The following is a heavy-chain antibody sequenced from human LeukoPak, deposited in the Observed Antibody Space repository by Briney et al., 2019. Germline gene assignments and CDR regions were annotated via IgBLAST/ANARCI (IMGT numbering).Heavy chain of an antibody. CDR1: GYTFTGYY. Sequence: ASVKVSCKASGYTFTGYYMHWVRQAPGQGLEWMGWSNPTSGGTNSAQKFQGRVTMTRDTSISTAYMELSSLRSDDTAVYYCAREYYYESSDYYVVLSGAFDIWGQGTMVTVSS. CDR2: SNPTSGGT. V-gene: IGHV1-2*02. D-gene: IGHD3-22*01. J-gene: IGHJ3*02. CDR3: AREYYYESSDYYVVLSGAFDI.